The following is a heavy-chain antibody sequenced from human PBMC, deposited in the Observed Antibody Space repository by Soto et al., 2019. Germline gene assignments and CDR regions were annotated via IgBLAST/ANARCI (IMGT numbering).Heavy chain of an antibody. CDR1: GFTFSSYA. Sequence: EVQLLESGGGLVQPGGSLRLSCAASGFTFSSYAMSWVRQAPGKGLAWVSAISGSGGSTYYADSVKGRFTIARDNSKNTLYLQMNSLRAEDTAVYYCAKDPPRIVVVSSAVDAFDIWGQGTMVTVSS. CDR2: ISGSGGST. J-gene: IGHJ3*02. CDR3: AKDPPRIVVVSSAVDAFDI. V-gene: IGHV3-23*01. D-gene: IGHD2-2*01.